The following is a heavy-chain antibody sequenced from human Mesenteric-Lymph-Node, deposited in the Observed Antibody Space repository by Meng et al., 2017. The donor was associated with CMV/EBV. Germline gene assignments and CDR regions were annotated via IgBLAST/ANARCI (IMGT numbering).Heavy chain of an antibody. J-gene: IGHJ4*02. CDR2: ISYDATNQ. Sequence: GESLKISCAASGFTFSSYGMHWVRQAPGKGLEWVAVISYDATNQHYAESVKGRFTISRDNSKNTLNLQMNSLRAEDTAVYYCAKDAPPNWNEYYFDYWGQGTLVTVSS. V-gene: IGHV3-30*12. CDR3: AKDAPPNWNEYYFDY. CDR1: GFTFSSYG. D-gene: IGHD1-20*01.